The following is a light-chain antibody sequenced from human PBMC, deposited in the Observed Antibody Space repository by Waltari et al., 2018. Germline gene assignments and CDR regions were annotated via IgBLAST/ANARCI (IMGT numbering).Light chain of an antibody. Sequence: IQLTQSPSSLSASVGYRVTISCRASHDISSHLAWYQQKPGKAPTLLIYPASTLESGVPSRFSGSGSGTEFTLTITSLQPEDFATYFCQDLHDYPVFGPGTKVDIK. CDR3: QDLHDYPV. V-gene: IGKV1-9*01. J-gene: IGKJ3*01. CDR1: HDISSH. CDR2: PAS.